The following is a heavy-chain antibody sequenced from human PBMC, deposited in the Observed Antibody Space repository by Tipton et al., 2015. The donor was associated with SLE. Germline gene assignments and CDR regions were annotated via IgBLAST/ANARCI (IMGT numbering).Heavy chain of an antibody. CDR3: ARRAFWSGSGV. J-gene: IGHJ6*02. CDR2: IYTSGST. CDR1: GGSFSGYY. Sequence: TLSLTCAVYGGSFSGYYWSWIRQPAGKGLEWIGYIYTSGSTNYNPSLKSRVTISVDTSKNQFSLKLSSVTAADTAVYYCARRAFWSGSGVWGQGTTVTVSS. D-gene: IGHD3-3*01. V-gene: IGHV4-4*09.